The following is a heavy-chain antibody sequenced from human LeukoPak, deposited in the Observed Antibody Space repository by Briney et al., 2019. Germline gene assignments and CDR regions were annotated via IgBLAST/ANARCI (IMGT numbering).Heavy chain of an antibody. Sequence: GGSLRLSCAASGFTFSSYAMSWVRQAPGKGLEWVSAISGSGGSTYCADSVKGRFTISRDNSKNTLYLQMNSLRAEDTAVYYCAKDPDTYYYDSSGYFDYWGQGTLVTVSS. J-gene: IGHJ4*02. V-gene: IGHV3-23*01. CDR3: AKDPDTYYYDSSGYFDY. D-gene: IGHD3-22*01. CDR2: ISGSGGST. CDR1: GFTFSSYA.